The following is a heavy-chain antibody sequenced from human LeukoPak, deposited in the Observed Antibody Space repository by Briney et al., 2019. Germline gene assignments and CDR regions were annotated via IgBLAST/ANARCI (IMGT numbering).Heavy chain of an antibody. Sequence: GASVKVSCKASGGTFSSYAISRVRQAPGQGLEWMGRIIPILGIANYAQKFQGRVTITADKSTSTAYMELSSLRSEDTAVYYCARDGSYCSGGSCYGGTGDNWFDPWGQGTLVTVSS. D-gene: IGHD2-15*01. CDR3: ARDGSYCSGGSCYGGTGDNWFDP. J-gene: IGHJ5*02. CDR1: GGTFSSYA. V-gene: IGHV1-69*04. CDR2: IIPILGIA.